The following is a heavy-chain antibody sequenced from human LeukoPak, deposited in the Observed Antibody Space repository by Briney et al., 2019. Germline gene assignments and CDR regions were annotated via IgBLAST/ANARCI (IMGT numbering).Heavy chain of an antibody. Sequence: PSETLSLTCTVSGGSISSSSYYWGWIRQPPGKGLEWIGSIYYSGSTYYNPSLKSRVTISIDTSKNQFSLKLSSVTAADTAVYYCARERINDYGDYAYYYYYMDVWGKGTTVTVSS. J-gene: IGHJ6*03. CDR1: GGSISSSSYY. V-gene: IGHV4-39*07. CDR2: IYYSGST. CDR3: ARERINDYGDYAYYYYYMDV. D-gene: IGHD4-17*01.